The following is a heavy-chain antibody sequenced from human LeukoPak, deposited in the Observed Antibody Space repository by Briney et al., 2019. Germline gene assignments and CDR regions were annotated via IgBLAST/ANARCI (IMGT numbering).Heavy chain of an antibody. CDR2: ISYDGSNK. CDR3: AADYDSSGTLDY. J-gene: IGHJ4*02. CDR1: GFTFSSYA. D-gene: IGHD3-22*01. V-gene: IGHV3-30-3*01. Sequence: SGGSLRLSCAASGFTFSSYAMHWVRQAPGKGLEWVAVISYDGSNKYYADSVKGRFTISRDNSKNTLYLQMNSLRAEDTAVYYCAADYDSSGTLDYWGQGTLVTVSS.